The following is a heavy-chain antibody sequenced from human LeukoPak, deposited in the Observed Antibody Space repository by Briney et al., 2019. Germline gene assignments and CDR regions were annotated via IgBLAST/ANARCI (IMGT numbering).Heavy chain of an antibody. V-gene: IGHV3-30*02. D-gene: IGHD2-2*01. CDR2: IRYDGSNK. Sequence: QPGGSLRLSCAASGFTFSSYGMHWVRQAPGKGLEWVAFIRYDGSNKYYADSVKGRFTISRDNSKNTLYLQMNSLRAEDTAVYYCAKEPLRYCSSTSCSSIDYWGQGTLVTVSS. CDR1: GFTFSSYG. CDR3: AKEPLRYCSSTSCSSIDY. J-gene: IGHJ4*02.